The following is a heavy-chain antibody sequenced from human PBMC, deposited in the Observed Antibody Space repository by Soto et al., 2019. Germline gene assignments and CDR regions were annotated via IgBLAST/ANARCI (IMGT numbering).Heavy chain of an antibody. Sequence: QVQLVQSGAEVKKPGASVKVSCKASGYTFTSYAISWVRQAPGQGLEWMGWISAYNGNTNYAQKLQGRVAMTTDISTSTADLALRSLRSDDTAAYYCARDSPPPREWGQGTLVTVSS. CDR3: ARDSPPPRE. CDR2: ISAYNGNT. J-gene: IGHJ4*02. V-gene: IGHV1-18*01. CDR1: GYTFTSYA.